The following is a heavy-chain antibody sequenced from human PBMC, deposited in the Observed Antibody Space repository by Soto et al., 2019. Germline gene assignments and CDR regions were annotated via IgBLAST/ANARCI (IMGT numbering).Heavy chain of an antibody. CDR2: ISGSGGST. D-gene: IGHD3-3*01. V-gene: IGHV3-23*01. Sequence: GGSLRLSCAASGFTFSSYAMSWVRQAPGKGLEWVSAISGSGGSTYYADSVKGRFTISRDNSKNTLYLQMNSLRAEDTAVYYCARPYYDFWSGPDYWGQGTLVTVSS. CDR3: ARPYYDFWSGPDY. CDR1: GFTFSSYA. J-gene: IGHJ4*02.